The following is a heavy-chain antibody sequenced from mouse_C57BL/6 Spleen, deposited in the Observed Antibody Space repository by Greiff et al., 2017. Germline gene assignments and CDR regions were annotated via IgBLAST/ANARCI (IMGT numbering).Heavy chain of an antibody. Sequence: VQLVESGPGLVQPSQSLSITCTVSGFSFTSYGVNWVRPSPGKGLEWLGVIWSGGSTDYNEAFMSRLSITKENSKSQVFFKMNSLQADDTAIYYCAKSDYDGAMDYWGQGTSVTVS. CDR1: GFSFTSYG. CDR2: IWSGGST. V-gene: IGHV2-5*01. D-gene: IGHD2-4*01. J-gene: IGHJ4*01. CDR3: AKSDYDGAMDY.